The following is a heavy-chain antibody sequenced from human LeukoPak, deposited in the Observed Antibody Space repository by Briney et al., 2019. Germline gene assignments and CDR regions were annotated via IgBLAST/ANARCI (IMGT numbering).Heavy chain of an antibody. Sequence: PSETLSLTCTVSGGSISSYYWSWIRQPPGKGLEWIGYIYYSGSTNYNPSLKSRVTISVDTSKNQFSLKLSSVTAADTAVYYCARRDGYDFGWYFDLWGRGTLVTVSS. CDR2: IYYSGST. CDR1: GGSISSYY. CDR3: ARRDGYDFGWYFDL. D-gene: IGHD5-24*01. V-gene: IGHV4-59*01. J-gene: IGHJ2*01.